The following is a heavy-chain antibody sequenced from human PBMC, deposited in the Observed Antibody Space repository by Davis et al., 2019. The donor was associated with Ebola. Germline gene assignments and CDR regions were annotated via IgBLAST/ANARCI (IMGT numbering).Heavy chain of an antibody. D-gene: IGHD2-2*01. Sequence: PGGSLRLSCTVSGGSISSNNWWSCVRPPPGKGLAWIGEIYHSGSTTYNPSLESRVTISVDMSKNQFSLKLNSVTAADTAVYYCASGWGYCTSASCPSEYYGMDGWGQGTTVTVSS. CDR1: GGSISSNNW. CDR2: IYHSGST. J-gene: IGHJ6*02. CDR3: ASGWGYCTSASCPSEYYGMDG. V-gene: IGHV4-4*02.